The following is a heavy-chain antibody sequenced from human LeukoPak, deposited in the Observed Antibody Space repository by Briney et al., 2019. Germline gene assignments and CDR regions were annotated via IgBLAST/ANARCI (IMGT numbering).Heavy chain of an antibody. D-gene: IGHD3-22*01. J-gene: IGHJ4*02. CDR2: ISAYNGDT. CDR1: GCIFTRHG. V-gene: IGHV1-18*01. CDR3: ARDPSNTSGNYPYFDY. Sequence: ASVKVSCKASGCIFTRHGISGVRQAPGQGLEWMGWISAYNGDTKYAQNFQGRVTITTDTSTTTAYMELRSLRFDDTAVYYCARDPSNTSGNYPYFDYWGQGTLVTVSS.